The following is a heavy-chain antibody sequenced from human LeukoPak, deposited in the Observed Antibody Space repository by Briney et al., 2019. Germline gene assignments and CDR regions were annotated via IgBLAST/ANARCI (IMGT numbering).Heavy chain of an antibody. D-gene: IGHD1-26*01. Sequence: GASVKVSCKASGGTFSSYAISWVRQAPGQGLEWMGGIIPIFGTANYAQKFQGRVTITADESASTAYMELSSLRSEDTAVYYCASGSYSAFDYWGQGTLVTVSS. CDR2: IIPIFGTA. CDR3: ASGSYSAFDY. J-gene: IGHJ4*02. V-gene: IGHV1-69*13. CDR1: GGTFSSYA.